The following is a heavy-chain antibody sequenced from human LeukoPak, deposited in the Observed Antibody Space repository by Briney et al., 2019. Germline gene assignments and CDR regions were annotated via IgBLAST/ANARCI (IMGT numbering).Heavy chain of an antibody. J-gene: IGHJ4*02. CDR1: GFTFSSYS. Sequence: GGSLRLSCAASGFTFSSYSMNWVRQAPGKGLEWVSSISSSSSYIYYADSVKGRFTISRDNAKNSLYLQMNSLRAEDTAVYCCATLGYCSSTSCPEFDYWGQGTLVTVSS. D-gene: IGHD2-2*01. CDR2: ISSSSSYI. CDR3: ATLGYCSSTSCPEFDY. V-gene: IGHV3-21*01.